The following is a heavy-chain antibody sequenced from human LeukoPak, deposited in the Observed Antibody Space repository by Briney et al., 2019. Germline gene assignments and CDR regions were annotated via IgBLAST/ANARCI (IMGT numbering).Heavy chain of an antibody. CDR2: ITSSGTYI. Sequence: GGSLRLSCATSGFTFNNYNMNWVRQAPGRALEWVSSITSSGTYIFYADSVKGRFTISRDNAKNSLYLQMNSLRAEDTAVYYCARDLLGDYWGQGTLVTVSS. V-gene: IGHV3-21*01. CDR3: ARDLLGDY. J-gene: IGHJ4*02. CDR1: GFTFNNYN.